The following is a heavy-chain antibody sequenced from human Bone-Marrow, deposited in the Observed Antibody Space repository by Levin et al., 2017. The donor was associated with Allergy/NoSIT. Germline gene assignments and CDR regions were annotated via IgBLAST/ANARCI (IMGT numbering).Heavy chain of an antibody. CDR1: GGPISTYY. CDR2: IYYTGTT. CDR3: ARDRAPSGFDAFDI. D-gene: IGHD7-27*01. V-gene: IGHV4-59*01. Sequence: SETLSLTCTVSGGPISTYYWSWPRQPPGKGREWIGFIYYTGTTYYNPSLKSRVTISVDNSKNQFSLKLNSVTAAETAVYYCARDRAPSGFDAFDIWGLGTLVTVSS. J-gene: IGHJ3*02.